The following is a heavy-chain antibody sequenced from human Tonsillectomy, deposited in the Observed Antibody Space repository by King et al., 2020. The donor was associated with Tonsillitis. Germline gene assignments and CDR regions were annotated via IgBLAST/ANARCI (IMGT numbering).Heavy chain of an antibody. CDR2: ISSISTYT. Sequence: QLVQSGGGLVKPGGSLRLSCAASGFTFSDYYMSWIRQAPGKGLEWISYISSISTYTAYADSVKGRFTISRDNAKNSLYLQMNSLRAEDTAVYFCARDCSSTGCFLNDDAFDIWGQGTMVTVSS. D-gene: IGHD2-2*01. CDR3: ARDCSSTGCFLNDDAFDI. V-gene: IGHV3-11*06. J-gene: IGHJ3*02. CDR1: GFTFSDYY.